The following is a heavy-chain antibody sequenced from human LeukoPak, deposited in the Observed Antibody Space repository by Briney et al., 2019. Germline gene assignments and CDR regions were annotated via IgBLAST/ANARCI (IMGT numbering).Heavy chain of an antibody. D-gene: IGHD3-3*01. J-gene: IGHJ6*02. CDR3: ANGNAMYGVGNPLDV. Sequence: GGSLRLSCAASGFTFSLYGMHWVRQAPGKGLEWVAVISYDGSNNYYADSVKGRFTISRDNSKNTVYVQMNSLRVEDTAVYYCANGNAMYGVGNPLDVWGQGTTVTVSS. V-gene: IGHV3-30*18. CDR1: GFTFSLYG. CDR2: ISYDGSNN.